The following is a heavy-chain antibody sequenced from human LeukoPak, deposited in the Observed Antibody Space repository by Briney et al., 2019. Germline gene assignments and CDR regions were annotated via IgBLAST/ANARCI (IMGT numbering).Heavy chain of an antibody. CDR1: GGSISSYY. D-gene: IGHD4-17*01. CDR2: ISYIGST. J-gene: IGHJ3*02. V-gene: IGHV4-59*01. CDR3: ARDPTTETKGLDM. Sequence: SETLSLTCTVSGGSISSYYWSWIRQPPGKGLEWIGYISYIGSTNYNPSLKSRVTISVDTSKNQFSLRLSSVTAADTAVYFCARDPTTETKGLDMWGQGTLVTV.